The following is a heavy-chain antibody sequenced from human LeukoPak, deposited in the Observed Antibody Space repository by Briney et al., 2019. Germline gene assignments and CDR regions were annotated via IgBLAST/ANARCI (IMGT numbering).Heavy chain of an antibody. J-gene: IGHJ4*02. CDR3: QRCVRLGYSSGGSCFRWDY. CDR1: GYSFTNYW. D-gene: IGHD2-15*01. Sequence: GESLKISCKVSGYSFTNYWIGWVRQMPGKGLEWMGIIYPDDSDTKYSPSFQGQVTISADKSISTAYLQWSSLKASETAMYYCQRCVRLGYSSGGSCFRWDYWGQGTLVTVSS. V-gene: IGHV5-51*01. CDR2: IYPDDSDT.